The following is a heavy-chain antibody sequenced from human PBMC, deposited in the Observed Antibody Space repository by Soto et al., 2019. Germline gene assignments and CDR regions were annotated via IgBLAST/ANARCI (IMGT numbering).Heavy chain of an antibody. J-gene: IGHJ4*02. V-gene: IGHV4-4*02. D-gene: IGHD3-10*02. CDR2: IYHSGRT. Sequence: PPGKGLEWIGEIYHSGRTNYSPSRKSRVTISVDKSKNQFSLKLSFVTAVDTAVYYCAKAGAEELFAGPTWGGGTAVAVSS. CDR3: AKAGAEELFAGPT.